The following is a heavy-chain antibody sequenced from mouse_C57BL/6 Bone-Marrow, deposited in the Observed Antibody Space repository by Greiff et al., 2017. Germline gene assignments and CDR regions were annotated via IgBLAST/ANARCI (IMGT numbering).Heavy chain of an antibody. CDR2: IYPRSGNT. J-gene: IGHJ3*01. D-gene: IGHD2-3*01. CDR1: GYTFTSYG. V-gene: IGHV1-81*01. CDR3: ARLSGDGYQFAY. Sequence: QVQLQQSGAELARPGASVKLSCKASGYTFTSYGISWVKQRTGQGLEWIGEIYPRSGNTYYNEKFKGKATLTADKSSSTAYMELRILTSEDSAVYFCARLSGDGYQFAYWGQGTLVTVSA.